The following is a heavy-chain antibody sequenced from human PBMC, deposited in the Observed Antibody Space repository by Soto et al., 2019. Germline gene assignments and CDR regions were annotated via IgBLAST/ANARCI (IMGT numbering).Heavy chain of an antibody. CDR3: GSGYSYGYLAY. D-gene: IGHD5-18*01. CDR2: ISSSSSYI. J-gene: IGHJ4*02. Sequence: GGSLRLSCAASGFTFSSYSMNWVRQAPGKGLEWVSSISSSSSYIYYAYSVKGRFTISRDNAKNSLYLQMNSLRAEDTAVYYCGSGYSYGYLAYWGQGTLVTVSS. CDR1: GFTFSSYS. V-gene: IGHV3-21*01.